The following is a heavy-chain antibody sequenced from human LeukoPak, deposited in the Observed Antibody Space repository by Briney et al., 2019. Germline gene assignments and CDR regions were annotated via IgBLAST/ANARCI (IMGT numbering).Heavy chain of an antibody. CDR2: IIPIFGTA. CDR3: ARDLSYGGNFGARYNWFDP. V-gene: IGHV1-69*13. CDR1: GGTFSSYA. Sequence: SVKVSCKASGGTFSSYAISWVRQAPGQGLEWMGGIIPIFGTANYAQKFQGRVTITADESTSTAYMELSSLGSEDTAVYYCARDLSYGGNFGARYNWFDPWGQGTLVTVSS. J-gene: IGHJ5*02. D-gene: IGHD4-23*01.